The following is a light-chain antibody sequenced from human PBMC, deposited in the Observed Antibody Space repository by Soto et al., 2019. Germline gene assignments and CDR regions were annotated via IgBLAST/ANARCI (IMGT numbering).Light chain of an antibody. V-gene: IGKV3-11*01. J-gene: IGKJ4*01. Sequence: EIVLTQSPATLSLSPGERATLSCRASQSVNSYLAWYQQKPGQAPRLLIYDASNRATGIPARFNGSGSGTDFTLTISSLEPEDFAVYYCQQRSNWPLTFGGGTKVEIK. CDR2: DAS. CDR3: QQRSNWPLT. CDR1: QSVNSY.